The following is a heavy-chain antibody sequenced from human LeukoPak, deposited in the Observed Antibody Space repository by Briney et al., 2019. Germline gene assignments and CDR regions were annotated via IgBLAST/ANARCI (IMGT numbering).Heavy chain of an antibody. D-gene: IGHD4-17*01. V-gene: IGHV1-24*01. Sequence: GASVKVSCKVSGYTLTELSMHWVRQAPGKGLEWMGGFDPEDGETIYAQKFQGRVTMTEDTSTDTAYMELSSLRSEDTAVYYCATDRFVYGDHDAFDIWGQGTMVTVSS. CDR2: FDPEDGET. CDR1: GYTLTELS. CDR3: ATDRFVYGDHDAFDI. J-gene: IGHJ3*02.